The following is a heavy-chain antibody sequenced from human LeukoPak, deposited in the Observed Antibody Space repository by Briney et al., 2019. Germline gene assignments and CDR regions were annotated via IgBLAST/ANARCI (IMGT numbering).Heavy chain of an antibody. D-gene: IGHD3-16*02. J-gene: IGHJ4*02. CDR3: ARVPYYDYVWGSYRREDMLDY. CDR1: GGSFSGYY. CDR2: INHSGST. V-gene: IGHV4-34*01. Sequence: SETLSLTCAVYGGSFSGYYWSWIRQPPGKGLEWIGEINHSGSTNYNPSLKSRVTISVDTSKNQFSLKLSSVTAADTAVYYCARVPYYDYVWGSYRREDMLDYWGQGTLVTVSS.